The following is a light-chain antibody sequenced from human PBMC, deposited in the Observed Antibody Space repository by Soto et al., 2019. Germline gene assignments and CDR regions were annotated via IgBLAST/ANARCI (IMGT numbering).Light chain of an antibody. CDR2: GAS. CDR3: QQYKDWPHT. J-gene: IGKJ1*01. V-gene: IGKV3-15*01. CDR1: QSVSDY. Sequence: ETLMTQSPATLSVSPGERATLSCRASQSVSDYLAWYQQRPGQSPRLLIFGASTRDTGFPARFSGRGSGTEFTLPISRLQSEDFEVYYCQQYKDWPHTFGQGTKVDIK.